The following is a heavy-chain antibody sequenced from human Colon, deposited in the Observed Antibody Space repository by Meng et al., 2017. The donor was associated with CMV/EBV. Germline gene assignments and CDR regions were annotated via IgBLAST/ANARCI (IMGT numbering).Heavy chain of an antibody. J-gene: IGHJ6*02. CDR3: ARPSSGSYNYGMDV. CDR1: GGSFSAYY. Sequence: GSLRLSCAVYGGSFSAYYWSWIRQPPGKGLEWIGEVNHRGITNYNPSLESRVTISADTSKNQFSLELTSVTAADTAVYYCARPSSGSYNYGMDVWGQGTTVTVSS. V-gene: IGHV4-34*01. CDR2: VNHRGIT. D-gene: IGHD1-26*01.